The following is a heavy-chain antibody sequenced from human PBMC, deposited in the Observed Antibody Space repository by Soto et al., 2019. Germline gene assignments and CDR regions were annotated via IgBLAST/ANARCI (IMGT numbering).Heavy chain of an antibody. J-gene: IGHJ4*02. CDR1: GGSISSSIYY. V-gene: IGHV4-39*01. D-gene: IGHD3-22*01. CDR3: ARQKEVYYYDSSGYDFDY. CDR2: IYYSGST. Sequence: SETLSLTCTVSGGSISSSIYYWGWIRQPPGKGLEWIGSIYYSGSTYYNPSLKSRVTISVDTSKNQFSLKLSSVTAADTAVYYCARQKEVYYYDSSGYDFDYWGQGTLVTVSS.